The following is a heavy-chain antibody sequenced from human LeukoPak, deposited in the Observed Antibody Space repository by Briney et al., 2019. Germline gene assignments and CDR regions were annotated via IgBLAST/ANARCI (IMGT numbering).Heavy chain of an antibody. Sequence: PGGSLRLSCTASGFTIGDYAMSWVRQAPGKGVWWVGFLRSKAYGGTTEYAASVKGRFTISRDDSKSIAYLQMNSLKTEDTAVYYCTRLDFWSGYYTSYYYYYYMDVWGKGTTVTVSS. CDR3: TRLDFWSGYYTSYYYYYYMDV. J-gene: IGHJ6*03. D-gene: IGHD3-3*01. CDR1: GFTIGDYA. V-gene: IGHV3-49*04. CDR2: LRSKAYGGTT.